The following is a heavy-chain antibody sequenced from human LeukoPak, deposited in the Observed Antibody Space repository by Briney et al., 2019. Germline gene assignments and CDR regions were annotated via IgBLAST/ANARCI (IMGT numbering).Heavy chain of an antibody. CDR1: GGSFSGYY. CDR2: INHSGST. J-gene: IGHJ6*03. Sequence: KTSETLSLTCAVYGGSFSGYYWSWIRQPPGKGLEWIGEINHSGSTNYNPSLKSRVTISVDTSKNQFSLKLSSVTAADTAVYYCASVGSSSYYYYMDVWGKGTTVTVSS. V-gene: IGHV4-34*01. CDR3: ASVGSSSYYYYMDV. D-gene: IGHD6-6*01.